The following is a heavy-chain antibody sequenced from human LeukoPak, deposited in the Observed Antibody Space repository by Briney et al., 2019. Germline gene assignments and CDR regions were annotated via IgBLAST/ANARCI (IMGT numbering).Heavy chain of an antibody. CDR1: GFTFSSYE. CDR2: ISSSGSTI. D-gene: IGHD6-19*01. CDR3: SRERVAVAGTVAPYYYYGMDV. Sequence: GGSLRLSCAASGFTFSSYEMNWVRQAPGKGLEWVSYISSSGSTIYYADPVKGRFTISRDNAKSSLYLQMNSLRAEDTAVYYCSRERVAVAGTVAPYYYYGMDVWGQGTTVTVSS. J-gene: IGHJ6*02. V-gene: IGHV3-48*03.